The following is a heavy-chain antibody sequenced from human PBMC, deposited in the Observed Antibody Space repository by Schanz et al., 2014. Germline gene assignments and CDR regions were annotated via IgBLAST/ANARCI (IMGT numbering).Heavy chain of an antibody. Sequence: VQLLESGGGLVQPGGSLRLSCAASGFTFSDYYMTWIRQAPGKGLEWVSDISDSGDSTHYADSVKGRFTISRDNAKNSLFLQMNSLSAEDTAVYYCTTQQLGSHYLYGMDVWGQGTTVTVSS. CDR2: ISDSGDST. CDR1: GFTFSDYY. J-gene: IGHJ6*02. CDR3: TTQQLGSHYLYGMDV. D-gene: IGHD6-13*01. V-gene: IGHV3-11*01.